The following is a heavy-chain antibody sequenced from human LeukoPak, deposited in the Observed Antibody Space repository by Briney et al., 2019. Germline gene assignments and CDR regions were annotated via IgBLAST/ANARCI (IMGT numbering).Heavy chain of an antibody. Sequence: GGSLRLSCAASGFTFSSYSMNWVRQAPGKGLEWVSYSSSRSSTIYYADSVKGRFTISRDNAKNSLYLQMNSLRDEDTAVYYCVRVWDYDILTGRHYYYYGMDVWGQGTTVTVSS. CDR2: SSSRSSTI. D-gene: IGHD3-9*01. CDR1: GFTFSSYS. CDR3: VRVWDYDILTGRHYYYYGMDV. J-gene: IGHJ6*02. V-gene: IGHV3-48*02.